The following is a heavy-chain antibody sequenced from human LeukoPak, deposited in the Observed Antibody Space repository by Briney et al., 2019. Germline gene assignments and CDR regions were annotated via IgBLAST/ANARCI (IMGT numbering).Heavy chain of an antibody. V-gene: IGHV4-30-2*01. J-gene: IGHJ5*02. D-gene: IGHD3-22*01. CDR3: ARDYYDSSGYFNNWFDP. CDR2: IYHSGGT. CDR1: GGSISSSITSYF. Sequence: SDTLSLTCTVSGGSISSSITSYFWNWIRQPPGKGLEWLGYIYHSGGTSYNPSLKTRVTISVDRSKNQFSLKLSSVTAADTAVYYCARDYYDSSGYFNNWFDPWGQGILVTVSS.